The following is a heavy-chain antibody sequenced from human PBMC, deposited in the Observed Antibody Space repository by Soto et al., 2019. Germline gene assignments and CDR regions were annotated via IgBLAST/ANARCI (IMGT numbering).Heavy chain of an antibody. J-gene: IGHJ6*02. CDR2: IYYSGDT. CDR1: GGSIISGDYY. D-gene: IGHD6-13*01. V-gene: IGHV4-30-4*01. Sequence: SETLSLTCTVSGGSIISGDYYWSWIRQTPGKGLEWIGYIYYSGDTNYNPSLKSRVIISVDTSKNQFSLKLSSVTAADTAVFYWARSAAGVYYYYYGRDVWGQGTRVTVSS. CDR3: ARSAAGVYYYYYGRDV.